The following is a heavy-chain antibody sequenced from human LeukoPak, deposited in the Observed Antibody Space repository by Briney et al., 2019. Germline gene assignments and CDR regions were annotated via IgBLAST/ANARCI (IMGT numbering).Heavy chain of an antibody. Sequence: PGGSLRLSCAASGFTFSSYEMNWVRQAPGKGLEWVSYISSSGSTIYYADSVKGRFTISRDNAKNSLYLQMNSLRAEDTAVYYCARDPVYYYDSSGTFFDYWGQGTLVTVSS. D-gene: IGHD3-22*01. CDR3: ARDPVYYYDSSGTFFDY. CDR1: GFTFSSYE. CDR2: ISSSGSTI. J-gene: IGHJ4*02. V-gene: IGHV3-48*03.